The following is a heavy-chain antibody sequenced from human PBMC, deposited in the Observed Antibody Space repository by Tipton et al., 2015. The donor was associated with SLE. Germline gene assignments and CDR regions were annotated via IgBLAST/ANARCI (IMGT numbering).Heavy chain of an antibody. V-gene: IGHV4-59*09. J-gene: IGHJ5*02. Sequence: SRVTISVDTSKNQLSLKLSSVTAADTAVYYCARGKGTFNWFDPWGQGTLVTVSS. CDR3: ARGKGTFNWFDP.